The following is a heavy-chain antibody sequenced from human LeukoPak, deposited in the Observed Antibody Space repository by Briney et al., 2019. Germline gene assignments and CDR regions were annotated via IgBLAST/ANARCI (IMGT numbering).Heavy chain of an antibody. V-gene: IGHV4-4*09. D-gene: IGHD6-19*01. J-gene: IGHJ4*02. CDR1: GASMSSNY. CDR2: IYHSGNT. CDR3: ASTRRAAVAGRFDS. Sequence: SETLSLTCNVSGASMSSNYWSWIRQPPGKGLEWIGYIYHSGNTNYGPFLEGRVTMSVDESNNPFSLRVHLSAADMSVYYCASTRRAAVAGRFDSWGQGTLVTVPS.